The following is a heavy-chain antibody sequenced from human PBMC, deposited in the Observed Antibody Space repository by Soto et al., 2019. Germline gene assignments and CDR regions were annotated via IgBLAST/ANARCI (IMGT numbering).Heavy chain of an antibody. CDR1: GFTFSLYW. D-gene: IGHD2-15*01. Sequence: EVQLVESGGGLVQPGGSLRLSCAASGFTFSLYWMRWVRQVPGKGLVWVSRINGAGSSITYADSVKGRFTISRDNAKNTLYLQMNSLRAEDTAVYYCVRDRSRNWFDPWGLGTLVTVSS. CDR2: INGAGSSI. J-gene: IGHJ5*02. V-gene: IGHV3-74*03. CDR3: VRDRSRNWFDP.